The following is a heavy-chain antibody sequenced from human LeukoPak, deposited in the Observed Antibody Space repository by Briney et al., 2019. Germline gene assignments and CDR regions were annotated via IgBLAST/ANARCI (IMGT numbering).Heavy chain of an antibody. J-gene: IGHJ3*02. CDR3: ARLYDAVVLLI. V-gene: IGHV5-51*01. Sequence: GESLKISCKGSGYIFTSSWIGWVRQMPGKGLEWMGSVHPADSDTRYSPSFQGRVTLSADKSINTAYVQWSSLEASDTAMYYCARLYDAVVLLICGQGTMVTVSS. CDR2: VHPADSDT. CDR1: GYIFTSSW. D-gene: IGHD3-22*01.